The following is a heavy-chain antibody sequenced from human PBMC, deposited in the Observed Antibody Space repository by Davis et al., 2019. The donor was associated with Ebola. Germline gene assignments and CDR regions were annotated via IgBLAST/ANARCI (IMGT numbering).Heavy chain of an antibody. CDR1: GFTFSSYW. CDR3: ARDNEYFDY. D-gene: IGHD1-1*01. J-gene: IGHJ4*02. CDR2: IKQDGSEE. V-gene: IGHV3-7*01. Sequence: GESLKISCAASGFTFSSYWMSWVRQAPGKGLEWVANIKQDGSEEYYVDSVKGRFTISRDNAKNSLYLQMNSLRAEDTAVYYCARDNEYFDYWGQGTLVTVSS.